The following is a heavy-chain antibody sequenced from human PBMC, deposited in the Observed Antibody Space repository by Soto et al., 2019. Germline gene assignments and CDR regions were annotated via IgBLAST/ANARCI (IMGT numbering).Heavy chain of an antibody. CDR1: GGSIRSSSYY. D-gene: IGHD6-6*01. Sequence: PSETLSLTCTVSGGSIRSSSYYWGWIRQPPGRGLEWVGNIYYNGSAYYSPSLQSRVTLSIDTSRNQFSLKLRSVTAADTAVYYCATPLGGGLAARPGLGYWGQGTLVTAPQ. CDR2: IYYNGSA. J-gene: IGHJ4*02. V-gene: IGHV4-39*01. CDR3: ATPLGGGLAARPGLGY.